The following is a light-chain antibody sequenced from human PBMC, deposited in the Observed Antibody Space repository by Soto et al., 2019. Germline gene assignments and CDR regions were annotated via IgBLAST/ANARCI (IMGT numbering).Light chain of an antibody. V-gene: IGKV3-15*01. CDR2: DAS. J-gene: IGKJ1*01. Sequence: EIVMTQSPATLSVSPGERAILSCRASQTVNSNLAWYQQKPGQAPRLLIYDASSRTTGIPARFSGSGSGTEFTLTISSLQSEDFAVYYCQQYSKWPPWTFGQGTKVEIK. CDR3: QQYSKWPPWT. CDR1: QTVNSN.